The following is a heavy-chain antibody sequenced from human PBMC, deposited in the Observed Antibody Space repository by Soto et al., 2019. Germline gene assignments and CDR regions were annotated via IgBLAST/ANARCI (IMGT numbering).Heavy chain of an antibody. Sequence: PGGSLRLSWAASGFTFSSYDMHWVRQATGKGLEWVSAIGTAGDTYYPGSVKGRFTISRENAKNSLYLQMNSLRAGDTAVYYCARAGSDYGGYYYYGMDVWGQGTTVTVSS. V-gene: IGHV3-13*01. D-gene: IGHD4-17*01. CDR1: GFTFSSYD. CDR2: IGTAGDT. CDR3: ARAGSDYGGYYYYGMDV. J-gene: IGHJ6*02.